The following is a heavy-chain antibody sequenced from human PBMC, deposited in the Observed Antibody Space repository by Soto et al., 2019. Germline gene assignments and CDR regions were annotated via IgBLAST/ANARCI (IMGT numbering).Heavy chain of an antibody. V-gene: IGHV3-21*01. CDR1: GFTFSSYS. D-gene: IGHD1-7*01. CDR2: IRSSSSYM. Sequence: GGSLRLSCAASGFTFSSYSMNWVRQAPGKGLEWVSSIRSSSSYMYYADSVKGRFTISRDNAKNSLYLQMNSLRAEDTAVYYCARDPTVPLTGTTFDYWGQGTLVTVSS. CDR3: ARDPTVPLTGTTFDY. J-gene: IGHJ4*02.